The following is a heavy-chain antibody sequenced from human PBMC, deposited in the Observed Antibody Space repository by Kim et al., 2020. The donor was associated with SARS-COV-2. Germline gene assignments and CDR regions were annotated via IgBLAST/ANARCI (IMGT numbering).Heavy chain of an antibody. CDR2: INPSGGST. CDR1: GYTFTSYY. CDR3: ARDYYGSGSYYSYYYYYGMDV. D-gene: IGHD3-10*01. J-gene: IGHJ6*02. V-gene: IGHV1-46*01. Sequence: ASVKVSCKASGYTFTSYYMHWVRQAPGQGLEWMGIINPSGGSTSYAQKFQGRVTMTRDTSTSTVYMELSSLRSEDTAVYYCARDYYGSGSYYSYYYYYGMDVWGQGTTVTVSS.